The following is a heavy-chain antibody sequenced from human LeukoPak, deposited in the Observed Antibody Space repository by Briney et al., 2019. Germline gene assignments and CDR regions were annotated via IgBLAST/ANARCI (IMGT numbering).Heavy chain of an antibody. J-gene: IGHJ4*02. D-gene: IGHD3-3*01. Sequence: TGGSLRLSCAAPGFTFSSYSMNWVRQAPGKGLEWVSSISSSSSYIYYADSVKGRFTISRDNAKNSLYLQMSSLRAEDTAVYYCARPSYYDFWSGYYSAPFDYWGQGTLVTVSS. CDR1: GFTFSSYS. CDR2: ISSSSSYI. CDR3: ARPSYYDFWSGYYSAPFDY. V-gene: IGHV3-21*01.